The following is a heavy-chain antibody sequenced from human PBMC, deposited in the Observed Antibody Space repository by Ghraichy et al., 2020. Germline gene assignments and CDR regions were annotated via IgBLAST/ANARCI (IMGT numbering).Heavy chain of an antibody. V-gene: IGHV4-39*01. Sequence: SETLSLTCTVSGGSISSSSYFWGWIRQPPGKGLEWIGGISYSGNTYYNPSLKSRVTISVDTSNNQFSLKLSSVTAADAAVYYCAGGIVSGTYFDYWGQETLVSVSS. D-gene: IGHD2-21*01. CDR3: AGGIVSGTYFDY. J-gene: IGHJ4*02. CDR2: ISYSGNT. CDR1: GGSISSSSYF.